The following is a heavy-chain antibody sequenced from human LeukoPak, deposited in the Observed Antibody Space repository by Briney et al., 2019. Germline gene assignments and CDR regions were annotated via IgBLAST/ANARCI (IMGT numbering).Heavy chain of an antibody. D-gene: IGHD3-22*01. J-gene: IGHJ4*02. CDR2: INHRGST. Sequence: SETLSLTCAVYGGSFSGYYWSWIRQPPGKGLEWIGEINHRGSTNYNPSLKSRVTISVDTSKNQFSLKLSSVTAADTAVYYCARGYYDSSGLYGYWGQGTLVTVSS. CDR3: ARGYYDSSGLYGY. V-gene: IGHV4-34*01. CDR1: GGSFSGYY.